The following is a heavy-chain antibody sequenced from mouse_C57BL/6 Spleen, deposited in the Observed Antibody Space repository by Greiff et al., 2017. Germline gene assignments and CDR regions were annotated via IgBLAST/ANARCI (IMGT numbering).Heavy chain of an antibody. V-gene: IGHV1-63*01. CDR2: IYPGGGYT. Sequence: QVQLKQSGAELVRPGTSVKMSCKASGYTFTNYWIGWATQRPGPGLERIGDIYPGGGYTNYNEKFKGKATLTADKSSSTAYMQFSSLTSEDSAIYYGARGDSNQCYFDDWGQGTTLTVSS. J-gene: IGHJ2*01. CDR3: ARGDSNQCYFDD. CDR1: GYTFTNYW. D-gene: IGHD2-5*01.